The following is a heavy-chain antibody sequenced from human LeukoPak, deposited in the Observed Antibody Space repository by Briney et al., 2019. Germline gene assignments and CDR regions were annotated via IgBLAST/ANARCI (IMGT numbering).Heavy chain of an antibody. CDR1: GGSMSNYW. J-gene: IGHJ5*02. CDR2: IYYDGST. CDR3: ARRLCSSLTCNIGPSGNWLDP. Sequence: SETLSLTCTVSGGSMSNYWWNWIRQPRGRGLERIGYIYYDGSTYYNPALNSRVTISIDTSKNQFSLKLNSVTAADTAVYYCARRLCSSLTCNIGPSGNWLDPWGQGTLVTVSS. D-gene: IGHD2-2*02. V-gene: IGHV4-59*08.